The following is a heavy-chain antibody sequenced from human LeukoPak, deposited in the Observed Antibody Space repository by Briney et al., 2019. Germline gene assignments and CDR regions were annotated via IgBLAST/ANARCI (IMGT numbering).Heavy chain of an antibody. V-gene: IGHV1-69*02. Sequence: SVKVSCKASGGTFSSYTISWVRQAPGQGLEWMGRIIPILGIANYAQKFQGRVTITADKSTSTAYMELSSLRSEDTAVYYCARARDPGPAARWFDPWGQGTLVTVSS. CDR2: IIPILGIA. J-gene: IGHJ5*02. CDR1: GGTFSSYT. D-gene: IGHD2-2*01. CDR3: ARARDPGPAARWFDP.